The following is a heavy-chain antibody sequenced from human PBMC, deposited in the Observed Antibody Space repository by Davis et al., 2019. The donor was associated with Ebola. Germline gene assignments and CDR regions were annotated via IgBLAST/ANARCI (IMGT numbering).Heavy chain of an antibody. CDR3: ARRTPPDY. CDR1: GFTFSSYS. Sequence: GESLKISCAASGFTFSSYSMNWVRQAPGKGLEWVSSISSSSSYIYYADSVKGRFTISRDNSKSSLYLEMNNLRAEDTAVYYCARRTPPDYWGQGTLVTVSS. J-gene: IGHJ4*02. CDR2: ISSSSSYI. V-gene: IGHV3-21*01.